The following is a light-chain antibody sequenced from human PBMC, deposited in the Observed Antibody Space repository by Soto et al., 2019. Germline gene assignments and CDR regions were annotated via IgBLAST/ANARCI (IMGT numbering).Light chain of an antibody. J-gene: IGLJ1*01. V-gene: IGLV2-11*01. CDR2: NVY. CDR3: CSYAGSYTYV. CDR1: SSDVGGYDY. Sequence: QSALTQPRSVSGSPGQSVTISCTGTSSDVGGYDYVSWYQQYSGKAPKVMIYNVYKRPSGVPDRFSGSKSGNTASLTISGLQAEDEADYYCCSYAGSYTYVFGSGTKVTVL.